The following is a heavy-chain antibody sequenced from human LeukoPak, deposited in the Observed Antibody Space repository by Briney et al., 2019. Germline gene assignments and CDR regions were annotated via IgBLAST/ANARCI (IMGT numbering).Heavy chain of an antibody. CDR1: GFTFSSYG. J-gene: IGHJ4*02. D-gene: IGHD4-17*01. V-gene: IGHV3-30*18. CDR2: ISYDGSNK. Sequence: GRSLRLSCAASGFTFSSYGMHWVRQAPGKGLEWVAVISYDGSNKYYADSVKGRFTISRDNSKSTLYLQMNSLRAEDTAMYYCAKEATVTTEFDYWGQGTLVTVSS. CDR3: AKEATVTTEFDY.